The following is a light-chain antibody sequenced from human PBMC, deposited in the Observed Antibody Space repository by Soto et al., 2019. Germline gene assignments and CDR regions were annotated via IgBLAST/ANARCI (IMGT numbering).Light chain of an antibody. CDR3: QQYNNWPGWT. CDR2: GAS. V-gene: IGKV3-15*01. J-gene: IGKJ1*01. CDR1: QSVSSN. Sequence: EIVMTQSPATLSVSPGERATLSCRASQSVSSNFAWYQQKPGQAPRLLIYGASTRATGIPARFSGSGSGTEFTLIISSLQSEDFAVYYCQQYNNWPGWTFGQGTKVEIK.